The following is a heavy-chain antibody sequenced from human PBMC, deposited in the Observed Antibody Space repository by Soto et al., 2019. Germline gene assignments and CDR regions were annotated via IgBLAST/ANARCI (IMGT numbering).Heavy chain of an antibody. D-gene: IGHD6-13*01. V-gene: IGHV1-18*01. J-gene: IGHJ6*02. CDR3: AWMIAAAGTHYYYGMDV. Sequence: ASVKVSCKASGYTFTSYGISWVRQAPGQGLEWMGWISAYNGNTNYAQKIKGRVTMTTDTSTSTAYMELRSLRSDDTAVYNCAWMIAAAGTHYYYGMDVWGQGTTVTVSS. CDR1: GYTFTSYG. CDR2: ISAYNGNT.